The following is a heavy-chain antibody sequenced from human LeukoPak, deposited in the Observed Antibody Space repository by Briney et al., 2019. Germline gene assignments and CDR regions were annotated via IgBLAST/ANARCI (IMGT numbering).Heavy chain of an antibody. CDR3: AKPMTTVTTGPGY. D-gene: IGHD4-17*01. Sequence: PGGSLRLSCAASGFTFSSYAMHWVRQAPGKGLEWVAVISYDGSNKYYADSVKGRFTISRDNSKNTLYLQMNSLRAEDTAVYYCAKPMTTVTTGPGYWGQGTLVTVSS. CDR1: GFTFSSYA. V-gene: IGHV3-30-3*01. CDR2: ISYDGSNK. J-gene: IGHJ4*02.